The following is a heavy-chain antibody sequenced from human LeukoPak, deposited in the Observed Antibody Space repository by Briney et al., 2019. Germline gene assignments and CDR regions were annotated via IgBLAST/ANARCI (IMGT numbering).Heavy chain of an antibody. CDR1: GFTFSSYA. CDR3: ARPKFEDIVVVVAAFVGY. Sequence: GGSLRLSCAASGFTFSSYAMHWVRQAPGKGLEWVAVISYDGSNKYYADSVKGRFTISRDNSKNTLYLQMNSLRAEDTAVYYCARPKFEDIVVVVAAFVGYWGQGTLVTVSS. D-gene: IGHD2-15*01. J-gene: IGHJ4*02. V-gene: IGHV3-30-3*01. CDR2: ISYDGSNK.